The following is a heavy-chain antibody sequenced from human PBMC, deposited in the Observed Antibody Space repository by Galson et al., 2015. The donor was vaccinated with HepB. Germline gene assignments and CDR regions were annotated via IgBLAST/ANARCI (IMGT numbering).Heavy chain of an antibody. V-gene: IGHV3-30*03. J-gene: IGHJ4*02. Sequence: SLRLSCAASGFTFSSYGMHWVRQAPGKGLEWVAVISYDGSNKYYADSVKGRFTISRDNSKNTLYLQMNSLRAEDTAVYYCARTRKYQLPDYWGQGTLVTVSS. CDR2: ISYDGSNK. CDR3: ARTRKYQLPDY. CDR1: GFTFSSYG. D-gene: IGHD2-2*01.